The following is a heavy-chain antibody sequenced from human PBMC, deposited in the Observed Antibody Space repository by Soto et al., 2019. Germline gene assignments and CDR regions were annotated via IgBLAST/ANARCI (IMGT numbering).Heavy chain of an antibody. CDR3: ARDGWFGELLSPGCRFDP. D-gene: IGHD3-10*01. V-gene: IGHV3-64*01. CDR1: GFTFSSYA. CDR2: ISSNGGST. Sequence: PGGSLRLSCAASGFTFSSYAMHWVRQAPGKGLEYVSAISSNGGSTYYANSVKGRFTISRDNSKNTLYLQMGSLRAEDMAVYYCARDGWFGELLSPGCRFDPWGQGTLVTVSS. J-gene: IGHJ5*02.